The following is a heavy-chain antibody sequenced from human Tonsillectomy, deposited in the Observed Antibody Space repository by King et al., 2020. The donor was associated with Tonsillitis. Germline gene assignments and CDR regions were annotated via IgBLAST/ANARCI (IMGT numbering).Heavy chain of an antibody. D-gene: IGHD5-24*01. CDR3: AKDRDRGDGTYYYYYGMDV. V-gene: IGHV3-23*01. Sequence: MSWVRQAPGKWLEWVSAISGSGGSTYYADSVKGRFTISRDNSKNTLYLQMYSLRAEDTAVYYCAKDRDRGDGTYYYYYGMDVWGLGTTVTVSS. CDR2: ISGSGGST. J-gene: IGHJ6*01.